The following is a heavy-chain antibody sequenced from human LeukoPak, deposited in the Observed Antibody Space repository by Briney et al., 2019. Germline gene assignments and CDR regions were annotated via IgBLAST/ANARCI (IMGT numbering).Heavy chain of an antibody. D-gene: IGHD1-1*01. Sequence: AGESLKISCKGSGYNFTNYWIGWVRQMPGKGLEWMGIIYLLNSDTRYNPSFQGQVTISADTSISTVYLQWSSLKVSDTAIYYCARHRNDVGTWFDPWGQGTLVTVSS. CDR2: IYLLNSDT. CDR3: ARHRNDVGTWFDP. J-gene: IGHJ5*02. CDR1: GYNFTNYW. V-gene: IGHV5-51*01.